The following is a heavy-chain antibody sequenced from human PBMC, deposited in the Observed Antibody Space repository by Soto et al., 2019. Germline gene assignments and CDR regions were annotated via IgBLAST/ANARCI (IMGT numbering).Heavy chain of an antibody. CDR2: INPSDDST. D-gene: IGHD5-12*01. Sequence: GASVKVSCKASGYTFTSYYMHWVRQAPGQGLEWKRIINPSDDSTSYAQKLQGRDTKTRDTSTSTVYMELSSLRSEDTSVYYCSRDQGDGYNDYFDYWGQGTLVTVSS. CDR1: GYTFTSYY. J-gene: IGHJ4*02. CDR3: SRDQGDGYNDYFDY. V-gene: IGHV1-46*01.